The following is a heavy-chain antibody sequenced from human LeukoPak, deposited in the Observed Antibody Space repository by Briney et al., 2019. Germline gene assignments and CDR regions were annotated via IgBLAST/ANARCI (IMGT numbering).Heavy chain of an antibody. D-gene: IGHD3-10*01. Sequence: GGSLRLSCAASEFTFSSYSMNWVRQAPGKGLEWVSSISSSSSYIYYADSVKGRFTISRDNSKNTLYLQMNSLRAEDTAVYYCAKDRSSGSKGGYYFDYWGQGTLVTVSS. CDR2: ISSSSSYI. V-gene: IGHV3-21*04. CDR3: AKDRSSGSKGGYYFDY. CDR1: EFTFSSYS. J-gene: IGHJ4*02.